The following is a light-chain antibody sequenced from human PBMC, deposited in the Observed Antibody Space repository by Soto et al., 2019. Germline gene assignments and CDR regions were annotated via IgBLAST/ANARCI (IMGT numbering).Light chain of an antibody. Sequence: DIQMTQSPSTLSASVGDRVTIPCRASQSINRYSAWYQQKPGKAPKLLIYDASSLEDGVPSRFSGSGSGTEFTLTISGLQPDDFATYYCQHYNNYPWTFGQGTKVEI. J-gene: IGKJ1*01. CDR2: DAS. V-gene: IGKV1-5*01. CDR1: QSINRY. CDR3: QHYNNYPWT.